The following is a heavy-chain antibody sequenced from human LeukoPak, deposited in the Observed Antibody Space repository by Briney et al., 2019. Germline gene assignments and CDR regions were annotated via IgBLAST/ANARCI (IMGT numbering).Heavy chain of an antibody. CDR1: GGSINSDSYY. Sequence: SSETLSLTCTVSGGSINSDSYYWSWIRQPPGKGLEWIGSSYYSGSSYYNPSLKSRVTISVDTSKNQFSLKLSSVTAADTAVYYCARSQLHPFLEWLGGAFDIWGQGTMVTVSS. V-gene: IGHV4-39*07. J-gene: IGHJ3*02. CDR2: SYYSGSS. CDR3: ARSQLHPFLEWLGGAFDI. D-gene: IGHD3-3*02.